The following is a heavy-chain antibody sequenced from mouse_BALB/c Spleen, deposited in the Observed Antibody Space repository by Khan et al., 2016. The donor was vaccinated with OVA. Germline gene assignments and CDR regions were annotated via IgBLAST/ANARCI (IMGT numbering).Heavy chain of an antibody. CDR1: GYTFTNYW. D-gene: IGHD2-1*01. Sequence: LVESGAELVKPGASVKLSCKTSGYTFTNYWVHWVKQRPGQGLEWIGEIYPGDGRSNNNENFKNKATLTVDISSTTAHMQLSSLTSADSAVYSCARNVYFVNYFDYWGQGTTLTVSS. CDR3: ARNVYFVNYFDY. V-gene: IGHV1S81*02. J-gene: IGHJ2*01. CDR2: IYPGDGRS.